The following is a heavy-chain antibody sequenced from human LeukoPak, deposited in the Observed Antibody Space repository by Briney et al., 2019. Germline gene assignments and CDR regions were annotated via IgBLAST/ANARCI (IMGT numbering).Heavy chain of an antibody. CDR1: GGSFSGYY. CDR2: INHSGST. CDR3: ARGRGSWFDP. D-gene: IGHD3-16*01. V-gene: IGHV4-34*01. J-gene: IGHJ5*02. Sequence: KPSETQSLTCAVYGGSFSGYYWSWIRQPPGKGLEWIGEINHSGSTNYNPSLKSRITISVDTSKNQFSLKLSSVTAADTAVYYCARGRGSWFDPWGQGTLVTVSS.